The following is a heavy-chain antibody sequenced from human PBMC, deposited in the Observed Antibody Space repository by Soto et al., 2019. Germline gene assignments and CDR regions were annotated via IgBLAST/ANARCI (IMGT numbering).Heavy chain of an antibody. CDR2: INPNSGGT. V-gene: IGHV1-2*02. D-gene: IGHD3-10*01. CDR1: GYTFTGYY. CDR3: ARLNMVRVLYYYYGMDV. J-gene: IGHJ6*02. Sequence: ASVKVSCKASGYTFTGYYMHWVRQAPGQGLEWMGWINPNSGGTNYAQKFQGRVTMTRDTSISTAYMELSRLRSDDTAVYYCARLNMVRVLYYYYGMDVWGQGTTVTVSS.